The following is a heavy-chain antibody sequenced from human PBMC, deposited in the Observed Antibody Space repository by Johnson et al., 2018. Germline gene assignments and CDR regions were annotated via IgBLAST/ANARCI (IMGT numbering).Heavy chain of an antibody. CDR1: GFSVIGSA. CDR3: AGPPGGRLDI. CDR2: ISNKANNYAT. Sequence: VQLVQSGGGLVQPGGSLKLSCAASGFSVIGSAVHWVRQASGKGLEWVGRISNKANNYATAYAASVKGRFTIPRDDSKNSAFLQMNSLRAEDTAIYYCAGPPGGRLDIWGQGRMVTVSP. D-gene: IGHD3-16*01. J-gene: IGHJ3*02. V-gene: IGHV3-73*01.